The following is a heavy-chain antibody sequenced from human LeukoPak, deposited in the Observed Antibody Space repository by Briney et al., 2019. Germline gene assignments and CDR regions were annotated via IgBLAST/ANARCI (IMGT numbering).Heavy chain of an antibody. Sequence: GGSLRLSCAASQFTFSDYTMNWVRRAPGKGLEWVSSISTRSDYIYYADSVKGRFTISRDNSKNTLYLEVNSLRAEDTAVYYCARSWGFRVSALDYWGQGTLVTVSS. CDR1: QFTFSDYT. D-gene: IGHD3-16*01. CDR2: ISTRSDYI. V-gene: IGHV3-21*01. J-gene: IGHJ4*02. CDR3: ARSWGFRVSALDY.